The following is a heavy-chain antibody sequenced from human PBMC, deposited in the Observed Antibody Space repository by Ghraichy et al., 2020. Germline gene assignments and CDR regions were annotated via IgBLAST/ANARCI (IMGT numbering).Heavy chain of an antibody. J-gene: IGHJ4*02. CDR1: GFIFSSYS. V-gene: IGHV3-21*01. D-gene: IGHD3-22*01. Sequence: GSLRLSCAASGFIFSSYSMNWVRQAPGKGLEWLSSISGGSDYIYYADSVKGRFTISRDNAKNSLYLQMNSLRAEDTAVYYCTRDPYFYDTSDYYDEGDYWGQGTLVTVSS. CDR3: TRDPYFYDTSDYYDEGDY. CDR2: ISGGSDYI.